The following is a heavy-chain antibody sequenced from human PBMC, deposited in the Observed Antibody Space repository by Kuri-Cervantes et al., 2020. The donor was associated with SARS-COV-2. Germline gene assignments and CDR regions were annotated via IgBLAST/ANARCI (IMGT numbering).Heavy chain of an antibody. D-gene: IGHD5-12*01. J-gene: IGHJ4*02. V-gene: IGHV4-34*01. CDR3: ARLSGFGPIDN. Sequence: GSLRLSCAVYGGSFSGYYWSWIRQPPGKGLEWIGEINHSGSTNYNPSLKSRVTISVDTSKDQFSLKLSSVTAADTAVYYCARLSGFGPIDNWGQGTLAPSPQ. CDR2: INHSGST. CDR1: GGSFSGYY.